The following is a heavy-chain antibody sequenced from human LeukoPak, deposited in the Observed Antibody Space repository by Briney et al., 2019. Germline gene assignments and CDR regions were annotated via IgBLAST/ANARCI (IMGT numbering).Heavy chain of an antibody. CDR1: GFTHSSNW. D-gene: IGHD1-26*01. CDR2: INEDGSTT. V-gene: IGHV3-74*01. CDR3: VRDLGGRSGH. J-gene: IGHJ4*02. Sequence: PGGSLRLSCAASGFTHSSNWMHWVRQAPGRGLVWVSRINEDGSTTNYADSVKGRSTIFRDNAKNTLYLQMNSLRAEDTAVYYCVRDLGGRSGHWGQGTLVTVSS.